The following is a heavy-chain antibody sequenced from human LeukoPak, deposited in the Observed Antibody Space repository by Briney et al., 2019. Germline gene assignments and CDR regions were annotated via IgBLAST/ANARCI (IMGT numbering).Heavy chain of an antibody. Sequence: ASVKVSCKASGYTFTSYDINWVRQATGQGLEWMGWMNPNSGNTGYAQKFQGRVTMTRDTSISTAYMELSRLRSDDTAVYYCARDWGKDSSPPWGQGTLVTVSS. CDR1: GYTFTSYD. J-gene: IGHJ5*02. V-gene: IGHV1-8*01. CDR3: ARDWGKDSSPP. D-gene: IGHD3-22*01. CDR2: MNPNSGNT.